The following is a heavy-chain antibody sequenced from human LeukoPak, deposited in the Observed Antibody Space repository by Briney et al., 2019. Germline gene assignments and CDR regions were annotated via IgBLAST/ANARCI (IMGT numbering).Heavy chain of an antibody. J-gene: IGHJ4*02. CDR3: ARVLSVDYDFWSGYYQTPSFFDY. V-gene: IGHV4-30-4*08. CDR2: IYYSGST. CDR1: GGSISSGDYY. D-gene: IGHD3-3*01. Sequence: PSETLSLTCTVSGGSISSGDYYWSWIRQPPGKGLAWIGYIYYSGSTYYNPPLKSRVTISVDTSKNQFSLKLSSVTAADTAVYYCARVLSVDYDFWSGYYQTPSFFDYWGQGTLVTVSS.